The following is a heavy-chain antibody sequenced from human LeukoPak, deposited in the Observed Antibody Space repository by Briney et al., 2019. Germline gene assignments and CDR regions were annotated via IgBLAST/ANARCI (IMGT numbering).Heavy chain of an antibody. V-gene: IGHV3-30-3*02. CDR2: ISFDGTSK. CDR3: AKEAFDY. J-gene: IGHJ4*02. CDR1: GFTFSSYA. Sequence: GGSLRLSCVASGFTFSSYAMNWVRQAPGKGLEWVAIISFDGTSKYYADSVKGRFTISRDNSKSTLYLQMNSLRVEDTAVYYCAKEAFDYWGQGTLVTVSS.